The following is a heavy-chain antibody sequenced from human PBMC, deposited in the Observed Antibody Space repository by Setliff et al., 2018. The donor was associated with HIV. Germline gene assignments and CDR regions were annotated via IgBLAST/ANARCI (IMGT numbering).Heavy chain of an antibody. V-gene: IGHV3-48*03. CDR3: VRLAPPDDYGDLGGIDH. J-gene: IGHJ4*02. CDR2: ITGSDGAV. D-gene: IGHD4-17*01. CDR1: GFIFSDYE. Sequence: PGGSLRLSCAASGFIFSDYEMNWVRQAPGKGLEWVSYITGSDGAVFYADSVKGRFTVSRDNAENSLSLQMNSFRAEDTAVYYCVRLAPPDDYGDLGGIDHWGQGTLVTAPQ.